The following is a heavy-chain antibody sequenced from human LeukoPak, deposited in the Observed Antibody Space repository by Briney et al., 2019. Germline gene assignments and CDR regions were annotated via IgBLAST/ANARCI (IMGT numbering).Heavy chain of an antibody. V-gene: IGHV3-15*01. CDR3: STTYYYDSSEGY. Sequence: GGSLRLSCAASGFTFSSYAMSWVRQAPGKGLEWVGRIKSKTDGGTTDYAAPVKGRFTISRDDSKNTLYLQMSSLKTEDTAVYYCSTTYYYDSSEGYWGQGTLVTVSS. D-gene: IGHD3-22*01. J-gene: IGHJ4*02. CDR1: GFTFSSYA. CDR2: IKSKTDGGTT.